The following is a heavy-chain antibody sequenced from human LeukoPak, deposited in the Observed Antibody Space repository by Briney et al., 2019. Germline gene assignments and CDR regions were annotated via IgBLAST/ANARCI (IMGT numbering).Heavy chain of an antibody. V-gene: IGHV3-48*01. CDR2: ISSSSSTI. Sequence: GGSLRLSCAASGFTFSSYSMNWVRQAPGKGLEWVSYISSSSSTIYYADSVKGRFTISRDNAKNSLYLQMNSLRAEDTAVYYCARGSSWGVDYWGQGTLVTVSS. D-gene: IGHD6-13*01. CDR1: GFTFSSYS. CDR3: ARGSSWGVDY. J-gene: IGHJ4*02.